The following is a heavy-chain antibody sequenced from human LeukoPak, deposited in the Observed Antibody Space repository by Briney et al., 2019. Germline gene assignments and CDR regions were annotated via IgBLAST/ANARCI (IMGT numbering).Heavy chain of an antibody. J-gene: IGHJ3*02. V-gene: IGHV3-23*01. Sequence: GGSLRLSCTASGFTFSAYTMMWVRQAPGKGPEWVSAIRGGGTSEFYADSVKGRFRISRDNSKDTLFLQMNSLRAEDTAVYYCARDPNGDYIGAFDMWGPGTMVTVSS. CDR1: GFTFSAYT. CDR3: ARDPNGDYIGAFDM. D-gene: IGHD4-17*01. CDR2: IRGGGTSE.